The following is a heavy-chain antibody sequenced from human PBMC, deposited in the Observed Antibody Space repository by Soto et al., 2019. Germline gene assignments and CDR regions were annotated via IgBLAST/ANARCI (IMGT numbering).Heavy chain of an antibody. CDR1: GYTFTSYG. CDR2: ISGPNGNT. V-gene: IGHV1-18*01. CDR3: ARDRYDTSYYYVGADY. J-gene: IGHJ4*02. D-gene: IGHD3-22*01. Sequence: QVQLVQSGAEVKKPGASVKVSCKASGYTFTSYGFSWVRQAPGQGRGWLGCISGPNGNTDYAQKFQGRVTVTTDTATTTAYMELRSLRSDDTAVYYCARDRYDTSYYYVGADYWGQGTLVTVSS.